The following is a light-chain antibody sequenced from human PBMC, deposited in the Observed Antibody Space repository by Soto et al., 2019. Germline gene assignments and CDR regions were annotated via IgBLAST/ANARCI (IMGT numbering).Light chain of an antibody. V-gene: IGKV1-39*01. CDR1: QSISVH. CDR2: AAS. J-gene: IGKJ2*01. CDR3: QQSFITPHT. Sequence: DIQMTQSPSSLSASVGDTVTITCRASQSISVHLNWYQQKPGNVPKLLIYAASNLHSGVPSRFSGSGSETDFALTISSLQPEDFATYYCQQSFITPHTFGQGTRLEIK.